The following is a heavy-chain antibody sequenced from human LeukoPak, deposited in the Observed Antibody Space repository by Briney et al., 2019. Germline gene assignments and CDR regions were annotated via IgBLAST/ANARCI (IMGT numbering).Heavy chain of an antibody. Sequence: PGGSLRLSCAASGFTFSSYSMNWVRQAPGKGLEWVSSNSSSSSYIYYADSVKGRFTISRDNAKNSLYLQMNSLRAEDTAVYYCARGSDSSSYLVFDYWGQGTLVTVSS. D-gene: IGHD6-6*01. CDR3: ARGSDSSSYLVFDY. J-gene: IGHJ4*02. CDR2: NSSSSSYI. CDR1: GFTFSSYS. V-gene: IGHV3-21*01.